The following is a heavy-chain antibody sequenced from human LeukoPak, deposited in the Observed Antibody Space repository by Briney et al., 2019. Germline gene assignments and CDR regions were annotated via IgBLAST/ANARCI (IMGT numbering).Heavy chain of an antibody. V-gene: IGHV3-23*01. J-gene: IGHJ6*02. CDR1: GFTFSSYA. D-gene: IGHD3-22*01. CDR3: AKDLSDYYDSSGYYYLGYYYYYYGMDV. Sequence: GGSLRLSCAASGFTFSSYAMSWVRQAPGKGLEWVSAISGSGGSTYYADSVKGRFTISRDNSKNTLYLQMNSLRAEDTAVYYCAKDLSDYYDSSGYYYLGYYYYYYGMDVWGQGTTVTVSS. CDR2: ISGSGGST.